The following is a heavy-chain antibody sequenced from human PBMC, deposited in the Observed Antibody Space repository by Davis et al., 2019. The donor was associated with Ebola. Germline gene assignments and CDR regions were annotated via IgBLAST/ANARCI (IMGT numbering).Heavy chain of an antibody. CDR1: GYTFTSYG. V-gene: IGHV1-18*04. J-gene: IGHJ4*02. CDR2: IGGFNTNT. CDR3: ARAPNYDVLTGTSSYYFDY. Sequence: ASVKVSCKSSGYTFTSYGLVWVRQAPGLGLEWMGWIGGFNTNTNFAQKFQGRVTVSKDTSTNTAYMDLRNLTSGDTAIYYCARAPNYDVLTGTSSYYFDYWGQGTLVTVSS. D-gene: IGHD3-9*01.